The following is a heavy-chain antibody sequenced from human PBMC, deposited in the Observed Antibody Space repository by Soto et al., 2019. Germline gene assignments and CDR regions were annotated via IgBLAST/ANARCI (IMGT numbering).Heavy chain of an antibody. D-gene: IGHD2-8*01. CDR1: GGSINSGSYY. Sequence: SETLSLTCTVSGGSINSGSYYWGWIRQPPGKGLEWIGSIYYSGTTHYNPSLKSRVTISVDTSKNDFSLKLSSLTAADTAVYYCARHDKSAYYWLAPWGQGTLVTVSS. CDR2: IYYSGTT. J-gene: IGHJ5*02. CDR3: ARHDKSAYYWLAP. V-gene: IGHV4-39*01.